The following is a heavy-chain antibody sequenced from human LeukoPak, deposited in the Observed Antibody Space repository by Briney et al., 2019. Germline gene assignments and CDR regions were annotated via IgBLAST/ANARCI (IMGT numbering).Heavy chain of an antibody. V-gene: IGHV3-15*01. CDR2: IKSKTDDGTT. CDR3: TTDLRYSYEGMDV. Sequence: GGSLRLSCAASGFTFSNAWMSWARQAPGKGLEWVGRIKSKTDDGTTDYAAPVKGRFTISRDDSKNTLYLQMNSLKTEDTAVYYCTTDLRYSYEGMDVWGQGTTVTVSS. D-gene: IGHD5-18*01. CDR1: GFTFSNAW. J-gene: IGHJ6*02.